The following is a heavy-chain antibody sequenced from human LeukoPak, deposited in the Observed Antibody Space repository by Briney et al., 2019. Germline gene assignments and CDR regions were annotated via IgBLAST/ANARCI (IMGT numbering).Heavy chain of an antibody. CDR2: ISKNSGSR. CDR3: AKEAQSGIYCSQDVFDI. J-gene: IGHJ3*02. V-gene: IGHV3-9*01. CDR1: GFTFHDYA. D-gene: IGHD1-26*01. Sequence: PGRSLRLSCAASGFTFHDYAMHWVRQAPGKGLEWVSGISKNSGSRGYADSVKGRFTISRDNAKNSLYLQMNSLRAEDTALYYCAKEAQSGIYCSQDVFDIWGQGTAVTVSS.